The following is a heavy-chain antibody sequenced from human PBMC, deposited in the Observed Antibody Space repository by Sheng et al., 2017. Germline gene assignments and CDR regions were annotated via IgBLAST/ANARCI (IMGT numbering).Heavy chain of an antibody. J-gene: IGHJ6*02. CDR1: GGSISSGSYY. V-gene: IGHV4-61*02. D-gene: IGHD3-16*01. CDR2: IYTSGST. CDR3: ARETLGEWLGTYYYLLRYGR. Sequence: QVQLQESGPGLVKPSQTLSLTCTVSGGSISSGSYYWSWIRQPAGKGLEWIGRIYTSGSTNYNPSLKSRVTISVDTSKNQFSLKLSSVTAADTAVYYCARETLGEWLGTYYYLLRYGRLGPRDHGHRLL.